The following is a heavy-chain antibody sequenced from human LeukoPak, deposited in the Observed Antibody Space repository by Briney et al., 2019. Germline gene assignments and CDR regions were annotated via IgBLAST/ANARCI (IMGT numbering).Heavy chain of an antibody. CDR3: ASYNGQWLAWDY. Sequence: ASVKVSCKASGGTFSSYAISWVRQAPGQGLEWMGRIIPIFGTANYAQKFQGRVTITTDESTSTAYIELSSLRSEDTAVYYCASYNGQWLAWDYWGQGTLVTVSS. V-gene: IGHV1-69*05. J-gene: IGHJ4*02. CDR2: IIPIFGTA. CDR1: GGTFSSYA. D-gene: IGHD6-19*01.